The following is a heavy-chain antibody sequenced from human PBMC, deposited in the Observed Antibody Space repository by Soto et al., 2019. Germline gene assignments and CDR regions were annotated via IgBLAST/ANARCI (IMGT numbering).Heavy chain of an antibody. Sequence: PSETLSLTCTVSGGSISSSSFHWGWIRQPPGKGLEWIGSIYYSGSTYYSPSLKSRVTISVDTSKNQFSLKLSSVTAADTAVYYCAREVSSCSSTSCYAYFDYWGQGTLVTISS. CDR1: GGSISSSSFH. D-gene: IGHD2-2*01. CDR3: AREVSSCSSTSCYAYFDY. J-gene: IGHJ4*02. CDR2: IYYSGST. V-gene: IGHV4-39*07.